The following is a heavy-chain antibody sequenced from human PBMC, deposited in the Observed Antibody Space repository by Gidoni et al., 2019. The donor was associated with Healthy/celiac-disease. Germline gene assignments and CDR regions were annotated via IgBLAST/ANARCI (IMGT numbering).Heavy chain of an antibody. V-gene: IGHV1-69*01. J-gene: IGHJ5*02. D-gene: IGHD6-19*01. CDR3: ASSYSSGRRGWFDP. Sequence: QVQLVQSGAEVKKPGSSAKFSCKPSRGPFRSYAISWVRKAPGQGLEWMGGIIPIYGTANYAQKFQGRVTITADESTSTAYMELSSLRSEDTAVYYCASSYSSGRRGWFDPWGQGTLVTVSS. CDR2: IIPIYGTA. CDR1: RGPFRSYA.